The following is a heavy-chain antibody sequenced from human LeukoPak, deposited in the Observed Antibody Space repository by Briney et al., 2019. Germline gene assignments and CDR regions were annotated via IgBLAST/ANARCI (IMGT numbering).Heavy chain of an antibody. J-gene: IGHJ3*02. CDR2: IYYSGST. CDR3: ATHFEVGGSSSPYDAFDI. CDR1: GGSISSFY. D-gene: IGHD6-6*01. Sequence: PSETLSLTCTVSGGSISSFYWSWIRQPPGKGLEWIGYIYYSGSTNYNPSLKSRVTISVDTSKNQFSLKLSSVTAADTAVYYCATHFEVGGSSSPYDAFDIWGQGTMVTVSS. V-gene: IGHV4-59*01.